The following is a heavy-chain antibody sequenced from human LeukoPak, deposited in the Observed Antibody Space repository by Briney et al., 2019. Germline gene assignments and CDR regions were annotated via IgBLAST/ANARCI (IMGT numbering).Heavy chain of an antibody. D-gene: IGHD4-17*01. J-gene: IGHJ4*02. CDR3: AKDPNGDYLGAFDS. V-gene: IGHV3-23*01. CDR1: GLTFSSYG. Sequence: GGSLRLSCAGSGLTFSSYGMTWVRQAPGKGREWGAAITGNGGDTRYAHSVKGRFTISRDNSKNTLYLQMHSLRVEDTAVYYCAKDPNGDYLGAFDSWGQGTLVTVSS. CDR2: ITGNGGDT.